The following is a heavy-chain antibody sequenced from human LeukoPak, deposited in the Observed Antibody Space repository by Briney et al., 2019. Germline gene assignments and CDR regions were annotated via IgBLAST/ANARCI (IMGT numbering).Heavy chain of an antibody. V-gene: IGHV3-53*01. CDR1: GFTFSNAW. Sequence: PGGSLRLSCAASGFTFSNAWMSWVRQAPGKGLEWVSLIYSGGRPYYADSVKGRFTISRDNSKNTLYLQMNSLRAEDTAVYYCARVYYGSGSLHYYYYYMDVWGKGTTVTISS. CDR2: IYSGGRP. D-gene: IGHD3-10*01. CDR3: ARVYYGSGSLHYYYYYMDV. J-gene: IGHJ6*03.